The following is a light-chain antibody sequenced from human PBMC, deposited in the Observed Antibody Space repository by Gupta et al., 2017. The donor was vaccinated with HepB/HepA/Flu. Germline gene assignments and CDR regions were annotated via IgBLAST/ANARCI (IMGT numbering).Light chain of an antibody. CDR2: SNN. CDR1: SSNIGSNT. J-gene: IGLJ1*01. CDR3: AAWDDSRNGYV. Sequence: QSVLTQPPSASGTPGQRVTISCSGSSSNIGSNTVNWYQQLPGTAPKLLIYSNNQRPSGVPDRFSGSKSGTSASLAIIGLQAEDEADYYCAAWDDSRNGYVFGTGTKVTVL. V-gene: IGLV1-44*01.